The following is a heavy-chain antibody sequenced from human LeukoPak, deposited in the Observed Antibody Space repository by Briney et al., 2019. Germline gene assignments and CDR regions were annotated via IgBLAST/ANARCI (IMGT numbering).Heavy chain of an antibody. CDR1: GGSMNNYY. CDR3: AREKGYCSSTNCFDKWFDP. D-gene: IGHD2-2*01. Sequence: PSETLSLTCTVSGGSMNNYYWSWIRQAPGKGLEWVSVIYSGGSTYYADSVKGRFTISRDNLKNTVYLQMNSLRAEDTAVYYCAREKGYCSSTNCFDKWFDPWGQGTLVTVSS. J-gene: IGHJ5*02. CDR2: IYSGGST. V-gene: IGHV3-53*01.